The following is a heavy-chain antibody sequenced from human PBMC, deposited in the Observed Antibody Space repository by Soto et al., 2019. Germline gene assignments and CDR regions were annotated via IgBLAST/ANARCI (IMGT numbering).Heavy chain of an antibody. CDR2: INHSGST. Sequence: QVQLQQWGAGLLKPSETLSLTCAVYGGSFSGYYWSWIRQPPGKGLEWIGEINHSGSTNYNPSLKSRVTLSVDTSKNQFSLKLSSVTAADTAVYYCARVARITMVRGGYNWFDPWGQGTLVTVSS. D-gene: IGHD3-10*01. J-gene: IGHJ5*02. CDR1: GGSFSGYY. CDR3: ARVARITMVRGGYNWFDP. V-gene: IGHV4-34*01.